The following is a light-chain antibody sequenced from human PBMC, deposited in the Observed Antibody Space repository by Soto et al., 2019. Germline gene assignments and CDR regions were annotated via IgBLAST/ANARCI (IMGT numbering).Light chain of an antibody. CDR3: QHYNSYSEA. Sequence: EIVLTQSPGTLSLSPGERATLSCRASQSVSSSYLAWYQQKPGQAPRLLIYGASSRATGIPDRFSGSGSGTDFTLTISRLEPEDFAVYYCQHYNSYSEAFGQGTKVDI. CDR1: QSVSSSY. V-gene: IGKV3-20*01. J-gene: IGKJ1*01. CDR2: GAS.